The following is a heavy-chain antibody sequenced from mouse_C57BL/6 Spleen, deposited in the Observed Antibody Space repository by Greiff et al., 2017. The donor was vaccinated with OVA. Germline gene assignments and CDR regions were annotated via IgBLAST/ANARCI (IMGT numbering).Heavy chain of an antibody. V-gene: IGHV1-42*01. CDR2: INPSTGGT. CDR1: GYSFTGYY. Sequence: EVQLVESGPELVKPGASVKISCKASGYSFTGYYMNWVKQSPEKSLEWIGEINPSTGGTTYNQKFKAKATLTVDKSSSTAYMQLKSLTSEDSAVYYCARSDYDYDPFAYWGQGTLVTVSA. D-gene: IGHD2-4*01. CDR3: ARSDYDYDPFAY. J-gene: IGHJ3*01.